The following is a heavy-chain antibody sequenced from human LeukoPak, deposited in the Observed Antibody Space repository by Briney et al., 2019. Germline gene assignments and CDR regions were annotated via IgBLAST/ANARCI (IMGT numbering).Heavy chain of an antibody. CDR1: GGSISSYY. Sequence: PSETLSLTCTVSGGSISSYYWSWIRQPPGKGLEWIGYIYYSGSTNYNPSLKSRVTISVDTSKNQFSLKLSSATAADTAVYYCARSYYYYGMDVWGQGTTVTVSS. CDR2: IYYSGST. CDR3: ARSYYYYGMDV. J-gene: IGHJ6*02. V-gene: IGHV4-59*01.